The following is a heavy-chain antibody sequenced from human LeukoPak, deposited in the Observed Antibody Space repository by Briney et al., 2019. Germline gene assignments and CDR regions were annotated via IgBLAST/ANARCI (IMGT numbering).Heavy chain of an antibody. CDR2: MNPNSGDT. J-gene: IGHJ4*02. CDR3: AGEEDYGDYLDY. Sequence: GASVKVSCKASGYTFTSYDINWVRQATGHGLEWMGWMNPNSGDTGYAQKFQGRVTITRNNSISTAYMELSSLRSEDTAVYYCAGEEDYGDYLDYWGQGALVTVSS. D-gene: IGHD4-17*01. CDR1: GYTFTSYD. V-gene: IGHV1-8*03.